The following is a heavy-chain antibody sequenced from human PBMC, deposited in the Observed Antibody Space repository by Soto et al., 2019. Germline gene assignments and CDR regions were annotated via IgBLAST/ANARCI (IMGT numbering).Heavy chain of an antibody. CDR3: ARDRRETYYDFWSGDAFDI. Sequence: ASVKVSCKASGYTFTSYAMNWVRQAPGQGLEWMGWINTNTGNPTYAQGFTGRFVFSLDTSVSTAYLQISSLKAEDTAVYYCARDRRETYYDFWSGDAFDIWGQGTMVTVSS. D-gene: IGHD3-3*01. CDR2: INTNTGNP. CDR1: GYTFTSYA. V-gene: IGHV7-4-1*02. J-gene: IGHJ3*02.